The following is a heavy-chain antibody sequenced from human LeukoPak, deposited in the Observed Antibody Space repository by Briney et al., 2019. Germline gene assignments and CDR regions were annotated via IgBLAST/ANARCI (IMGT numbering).Heavy chain of an antibody. J-gene: IGHJ4*02. Sequence: SETLSLTCTVSGGSISSGSYYWSWIRQPAGKGLEWIGRIYTSGSTNYNPSLKSRVTISVDTSKNQFSLKLSSVTAADTAVYYCARAGYSSSFDYWGQGTLVTVSS. V-gene: IGHV4-61*02. CDR2: IYTSGST. CDR3: ARAGYSSSFDY. CDR1: GGSISSGSYY. D-gene: IGHD6-13*01.